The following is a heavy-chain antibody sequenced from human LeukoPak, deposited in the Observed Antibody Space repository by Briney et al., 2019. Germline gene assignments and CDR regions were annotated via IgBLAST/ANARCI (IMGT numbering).Heavy chain of an antibody. D-gene: IGHD3-3*01. CDR1: GFTFAYYD. V-gene: IGHV3-21*01. CDR2: ISSSSTYI. CDR3: ARVEDITIFGMDV. J-gene: IGHJ6*04. Sequence: PGGSLRLSCAASGFTFAYYDMGWVRQAPGKGLEWVSSISSSSTYIYYADSVKGRFTISRDNAKNSLYLQMNSLRAEDTAVYYCARVEDITIFGMDVWGKGTTVTVSS.